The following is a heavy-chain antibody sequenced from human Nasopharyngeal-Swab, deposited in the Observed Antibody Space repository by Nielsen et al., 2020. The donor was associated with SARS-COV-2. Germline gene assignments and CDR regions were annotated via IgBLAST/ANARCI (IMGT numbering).Heavy chain of an antibody. J-gene: IGHJ3*02. V-gene: IGHV1-46*01. CDR2: INPSGGST. D-gene: IGHD2-21*01. CDR3: ARVFQGDAFDI. Sequence: ASVKVSCKASGYTFTSYYMHWVRQAPGQGLEWMGIINPSGGSTSYPQKFQGRVTMTRDTSTSTVYMELSSLRSEDTAVYYCARVFQGDAFDIWGQGTMVTVSS. CDR1: GYTFTSYY.